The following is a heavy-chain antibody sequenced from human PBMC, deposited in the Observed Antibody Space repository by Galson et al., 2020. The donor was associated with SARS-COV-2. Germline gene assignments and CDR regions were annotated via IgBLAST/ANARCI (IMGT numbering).Heavy chain of an antibody. CDR1: GFTFSTYA. V-gene: IGHV3-30-3*01. J-gene: IGHJ3*02. Sequence: PGGSLRLSCAASGFTFSTYAMHWVRQAPGKGLEWVAVISYDGSNKYYADSVKGRFTISRDNYKNTLYLQMNSLRAEDTAMYYCARASGRGYSGAFDIWGQGTMVTVSS. CDR3: ARASGRGYSGAFDI. CDR2: ISYDGSNK. D-gene: IGHD2-15*01.